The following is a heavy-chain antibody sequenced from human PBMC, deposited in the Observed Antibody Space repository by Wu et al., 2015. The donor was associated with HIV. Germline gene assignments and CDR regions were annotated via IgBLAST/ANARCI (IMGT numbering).Heavy chain of an antibody. V-gene: IGHV1-2*02. CDR2: IRPDSAAT. J-gene: IGHJ4*02. Sequence: VQSGAEVAKPGASVRVSCQTSRDTFTAHYIHWVRQAPGQGLEWMGWIRPDSAATNYADKFQDRVTMTRDASISTVYMQLNRLRPDDTAVYYCARDWATNGNSFLTGPFDYWGQGTLVTVSS. D-gene: IGHD3-9*01. CDR3: ARDWATNGNSFLTGPFDY. CDR1: RDTFTAHY.